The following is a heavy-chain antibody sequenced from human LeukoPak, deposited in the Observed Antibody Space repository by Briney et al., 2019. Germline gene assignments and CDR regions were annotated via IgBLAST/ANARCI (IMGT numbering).Heavy chain of an antibody. CDR3: ARPNDYGDDY. Sequence: SETLSLTCAVYGGSLSGYYWSWIRQPPGKGLEWIGDISHSGFTNYNPSLKSRVTISVDTSTNQFSLKLNSVTAADTAVYYCARPNDYGDDYWGQGTLVTVSS. CDR1: GGSLSGYY. V-gene: IGHV4-34*01. CDR2: ISHSGFT. D-gene: IGHD4-17*01. J-gene: IGHJ4*02.